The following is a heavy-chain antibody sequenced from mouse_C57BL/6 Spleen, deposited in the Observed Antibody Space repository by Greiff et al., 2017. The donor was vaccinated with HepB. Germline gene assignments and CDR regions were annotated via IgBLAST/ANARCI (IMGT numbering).Heavy chain of an antibody. CDR3: ASTTVVATYYFDY. V-gene: IGHV1-82*01. J-gene: IGHJ2*01. CDR1: GYAFSSSW. CDR2: LYPGDGDT. D-gene: IGHD1-1*01. Sequence: VQLKQSGPELVKPGASVKISCKASGYAFSSSWMNWVTQRPGKGLEWIGRLYPGDGDTNYNGKFKGKATLTADKSSSTAYMQLSSLTSEDSAVYFWASTTVVATYYFDYWGQGTTLTVSS.